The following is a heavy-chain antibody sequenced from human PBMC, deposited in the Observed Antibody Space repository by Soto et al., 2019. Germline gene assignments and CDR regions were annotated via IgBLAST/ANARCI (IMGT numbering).Heavy chain of an antibody. CDR1: GYTFTSYA. Sequence: ASVKVSCKASGYTFTSYAMHWVRQAPGQRLEWMGWINAGNGNTKYSQKFQGRVTITRDTSASTAYMELSSLRSEDTAVYYCARLGGGYEPADYYYYGMDVWGQGTTVTVSS. D-gene: IGHD5-12*01. CDR2: INAGNGNT. V-gene: IGHV1-3*01. J-gene: IGHJ6*02. CDR3: ARLGGGYEPADYYYYGMDV.